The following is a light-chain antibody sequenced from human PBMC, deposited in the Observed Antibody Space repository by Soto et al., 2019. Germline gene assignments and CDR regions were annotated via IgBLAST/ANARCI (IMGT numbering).Light chain of an antibody. CDR1: KSEIGVYDF. V-gene: IGLV2-8*01. J-gene: IGLJ1*01. CDR3: KSYASSNTYV. Sequence: QSVLTQPPSASGSPGQSVTISCTGTKSEIGVYDFVSWYQHHPGKAPRLIIYEGVQRPSGVPDRFSGSKSGNTASLTVSGLQAADEADYSCKSYASSNTYVFGRGTKVTVL. CDR2: EGV.